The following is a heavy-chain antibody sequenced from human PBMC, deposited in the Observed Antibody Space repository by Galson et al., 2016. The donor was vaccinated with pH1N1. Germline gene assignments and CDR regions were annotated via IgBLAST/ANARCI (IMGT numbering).Heavy chain of an antibody. CDR1: GYTFTTYG. J-gene: IGHJ4*02. D-gene: IGHD6-13*01. CDR3: ARWRYSTSWSDFDY. V-gene: IGHV1-18*01. Sequence: SVKVSCKASGYTFTTYGVTRVRQAPGQGLEWMGWISANNGNTNYAQKFQGRVTMTTDTSTSTAYMELRSLRADDTAVYYCARWRYSTSWSDFDYWGQGTLVTVSS. CDR2: ISANNGNT.